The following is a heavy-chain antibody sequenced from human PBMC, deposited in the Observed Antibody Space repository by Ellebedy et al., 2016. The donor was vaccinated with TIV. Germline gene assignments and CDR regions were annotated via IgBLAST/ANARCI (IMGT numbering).Heavy chain of an antibody. CDR2: FSTGGVTL. Sequence: GESLKIPCPASGFTFSAYYMSWIRQAPGKGLEWVSFFSTGGVTLYYADSVKGRFPISRDNAKNSVYLQMDSLRAEDTAFYYSARGPYNWESPVWGQGTLVTVSS. CDR1: GFTFSAYY. J-gene: IGHJ4*02. D-gene: IGHD1-20*01. V-gene: IGHV3-11*01. CDR3: ARGPYNWESPV.